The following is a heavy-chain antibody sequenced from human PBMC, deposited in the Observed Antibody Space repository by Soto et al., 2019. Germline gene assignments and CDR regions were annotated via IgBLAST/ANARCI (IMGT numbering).Heavy chain of an antibody. V-gene: IGHV1-2*02. CDR2: INSNSGAT. D-gene: IGHD3-3*01. CDR1: GYTFTGYF. J-gene: IGHJ5*02. Sequence: QVQLVQSGAEVKKPGASVKVSCKASGYTFTGYFMHWVRQAPEQGLEWMGWINSNSGATKYAQKFQGRVTLSRDTSISTAYMELSGLRSDDTAVYYCARGGGTILAPLPWGQGTLVTVSS. CDR3: ARGGGTILAPLP.